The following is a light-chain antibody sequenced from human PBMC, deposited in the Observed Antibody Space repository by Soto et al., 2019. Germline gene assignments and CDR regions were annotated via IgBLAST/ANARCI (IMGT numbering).Light chain of an antibody. J-gene: IGKJ5*01. CDR2: GAS. CDR1: QSVSNNY. V-gene: IGKV3-20*01. CDR3: QQYGSSIT. Sequence: EVVLAQSPGTLSFSPGERATLSCRASQSVSNNYLAWYQQKPGQAPRLLIYGASSRATGIPDRFSGSGSGTDFTLTISRLEPEDFAVYYCQQYGSSITFGQGTRLEIK.